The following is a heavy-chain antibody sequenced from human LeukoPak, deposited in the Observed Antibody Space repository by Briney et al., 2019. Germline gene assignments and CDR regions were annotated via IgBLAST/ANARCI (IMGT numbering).Heavy chain of an antibody. CDR2: INHSGST. CDR1: GGSISSGDYY. D-gene: IGHD6-13*01. Sequence: SQTLSLTCTVSGGSISSGDYYWSWIRQPPGKGLEWIGEINHSGSTNYNPSLKSRVTISVDTSKNQFSLKLSSVTAADTAVYYCARGGVAAAGRYYFDYWGQGTLVTVSS. CDR3: ARGGVAAAGRYYFDY. V-gene: IGHV4-30-4*08. J-gene: IGHJ4*02.